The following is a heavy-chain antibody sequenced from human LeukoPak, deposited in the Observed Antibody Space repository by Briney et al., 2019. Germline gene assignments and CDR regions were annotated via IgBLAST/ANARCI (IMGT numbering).Heavy chain of an antibody. CDR3: ARGYSALGY. V-gene: IGHV3-7*01. D-gene: IGHD6-13*01. CDR2: IKEDGSEK. Sequence: GGSLRLSCAASGFLFSSHWMTWVRQAPGKGLEWVASIKEDGSEKNYVDSVKGRFTIPRDNAKNSLYLQMKSLRDEDTAVYSCARGYSALGYWGQGTLVTVSS. CDR1: GFLFSSHW. J-gene: IGHJ4*02.